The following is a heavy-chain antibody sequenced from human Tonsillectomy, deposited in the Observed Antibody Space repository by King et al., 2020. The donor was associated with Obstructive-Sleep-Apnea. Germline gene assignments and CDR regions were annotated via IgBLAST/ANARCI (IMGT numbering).Heavy chain of an antibody. CDR3: ARGECITMIVVVITTPFDY. V-gene: IGHV4-39*07. J-gene: IGHJ4*02. D-gene: IGHD3-22*01. CDR2: IYYSGST. CDR1: GGSISSSSYY. Sequence: LQLQESGPGLVKPSETLSLTCTVSGGSISSSSYYWGWIRQPPGKGLEWIGSIYYSGSTYYNPSLKSRVTISVDTYKNQFSLKLSSVTAADTAVYYCARGECITMIVVVITTPFDYWGQGTLVTVSS.